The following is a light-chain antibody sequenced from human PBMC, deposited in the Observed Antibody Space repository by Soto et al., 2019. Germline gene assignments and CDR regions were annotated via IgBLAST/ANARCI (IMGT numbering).Light chain of an antibody. CDR3: SSYTNKDTLL. CDR2: DVT. CDR1: GGEVGGYDN. J-gene: IGLJ3*02. V-gene: IGLV2-14*03. Sequence: QSALTQPASVSGSPGQSITISCTGTGGEVGGYDNVSWYQQHPGKAPNLIIYDVTVRPSGISRRFSGSKSDNTASLAVSGLQPEDEADYYCSSYTNKDTLLFGGGTKLTVL.